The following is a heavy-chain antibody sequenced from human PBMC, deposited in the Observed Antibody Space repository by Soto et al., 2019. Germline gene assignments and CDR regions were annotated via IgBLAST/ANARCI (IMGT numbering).Heavy chain of an antibody. Sequence: VQLVQSGAEVKKPGASVKVSCKASGYTFTSYGISWVRQAPGQGLEWMGWISAYNGNTNYAQKLQGRVTMTTDTSTSTAYMELRSLRSDDTAVYCCARDLPYVLYYYYGMDVCGQGTTVTVSS. J-gene: IGHJ6*02. V-gene: IGHV1-18*01. CDR1: GYTFTSYG. CDR3: ARDLPYVLYYYYGMDV. CDR2: ISAYNGNT. D-gene: IGHD3-16*01.